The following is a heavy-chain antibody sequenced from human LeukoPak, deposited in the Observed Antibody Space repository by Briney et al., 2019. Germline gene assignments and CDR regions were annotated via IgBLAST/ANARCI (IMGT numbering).Heavy chain of an antibody. CDR2: IKQDGSDK. J-gene: IGHJ4*02. V-gene: IGHV3-7*01. CDR3: ARDWKTNSFDY. CDR1: GFTFSNYW. Sequence: GGSLRLSCAASGFTFSNYWMSWVRQAPGKGLEWVANIKQDGSDKYCVDSVKGRFTISRDISKNTLYLQMDSLRAEDTAIYYCARDWKTNSFDYWGQGTLVTVSS. D-gene: IGHD1-1*01.